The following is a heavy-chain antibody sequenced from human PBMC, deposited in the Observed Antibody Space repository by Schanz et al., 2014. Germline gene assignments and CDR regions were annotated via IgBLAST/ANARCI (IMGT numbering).Heavy chain of an antibody. CDR2: INSANGNT. CDR1: GYTFTEYT. J-gene: IGHJ4*02. Sequence: QVQLVQSGPEVEKPGASVKVSCKTSGYTFTEYTMYWLRQAPGQRLEWMGWINSANGNTKYSHRFQGRVTITRDTSATTAYMELSSLRSEGTAVYYCASSGAGYSSSWDFDYWGQGTLVTVSS. CDR3: ASSGAGYSSSWDFDY. V-gene: IGHV1-3*01. D-gene: IGHD6-13*01.